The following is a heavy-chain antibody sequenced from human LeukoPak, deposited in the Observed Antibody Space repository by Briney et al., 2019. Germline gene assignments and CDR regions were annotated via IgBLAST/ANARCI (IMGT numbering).Heavy chain of an antibody. Sequence: SVKVSCKASGYTFTDYYMHWVRQAPGQGVEWMGWINPNDGDTNYAQKFQGRVTMTRDTSINTAHMEVSRLRSDDTAVYYCARANFLYCSSSTCLFDYWGQGTLVTVSS. D-gene: IGHD2-2*01. CDR3: ARANFLYCSSSTCLFDY. V-gene: IGHV1-2*02. J-gene: IGHJ4*02. CDR2: INPNDGDT. CDR1: GYTFTDYY.